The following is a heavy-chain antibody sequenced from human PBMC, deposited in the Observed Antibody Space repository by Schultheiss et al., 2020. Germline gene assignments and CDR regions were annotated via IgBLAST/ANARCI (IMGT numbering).Heavy chain of an antibody. CDR2: ISSNGGST. CDR3: ARAVVLPGAFDI. CDR1: GFTFSSYW. V-gene: IGHV3-64*04. J-gene: IGHJ3*02. D-gene: IGHD1-14*01. Sequence: GGSLRLSCAASGFTFSSYWMHWVRQAPGEGLEYVSAISSNGGSTYYADSVKGRFTISRDNSKNTLYLQMNSLRAEDTAVYYCARAVVLPGAFDIWGQGTMVTVSS.